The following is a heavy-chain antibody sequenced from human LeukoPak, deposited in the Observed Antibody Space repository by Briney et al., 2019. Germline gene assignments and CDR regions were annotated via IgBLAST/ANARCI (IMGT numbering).Heavy chain of an antibody. Sequence: GGSLRLSCATSGFTFSRYNMNWVRQAPGKGLEWVSYISSSGSTIYYADSVKGRFTISRDKAKNSLYLQMNSLRAEDTAVYYCARVGSRLRLASDAFDIWGQGTMVTVSS. D-gene: IGHD5-12*01. CDR1: GFTFSRYN. J-gene: IGHJ3*02. V-gene: IGHV3-48*01. CDR3: ARVGSRLRLASDAFDI. CDR2: ISSSGSTI.